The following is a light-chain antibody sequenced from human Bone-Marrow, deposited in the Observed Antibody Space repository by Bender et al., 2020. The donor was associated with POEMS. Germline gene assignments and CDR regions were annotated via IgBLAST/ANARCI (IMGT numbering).Light chain of an antibody. CDR3: SSYAGSTPNWV. V-gene: IGLV2-11*01. CDR2: DVT. Sequence: QSALTQPRSVSGSPGQSVTISCTGTSNDVGAYNYVSWYQQHPGKAPKLLIFDVTKRPSGVPDRLSGSKSGNTASLTISGLQAEDEADYYCSSYAGSTPNWVFGGGTKLTVL. CDR1: SNDVGAYNY. J-gene: IGLJ3*02.